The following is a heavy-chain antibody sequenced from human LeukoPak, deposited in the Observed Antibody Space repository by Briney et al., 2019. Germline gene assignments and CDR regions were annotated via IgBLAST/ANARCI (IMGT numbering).Heavy chain of an antibody. Sequence: RRSLRLSCAASGFTFSSYAMHWVRQAPGKGLEWVAVISYDGSNKYYADSVKGRFTISRDSSKNTLYLQMNSLRAEDTAVYSCARDKEVTYYYYSGMDVWGQGTTVTVSS. D-gene: IGHD4-11*01. J-gene: IGHJ6*02. CDR1: GFTFSSYA. V-gene: IGHV3-30-3*01. CDR3: ARDKEVTYYYYSGMDV. CDR2: ISYDGSNK.